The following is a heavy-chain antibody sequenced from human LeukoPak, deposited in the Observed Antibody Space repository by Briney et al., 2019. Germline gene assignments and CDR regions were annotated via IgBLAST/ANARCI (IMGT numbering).Heavy chain of an antibody. J-gene: IGHJ3*02. D-gene: IGHD2-2*01. CDR1: GFTFSSYS. CDR2: ISSSSSYI. CDR3: ARDNREIVVVPAAMSLRDAFDI. V-gene: IGHV3-21*01. Sequence: GGSLRLSCAASGFTFSSYSMNWVRQAPGKGLEWVSYISSSSSYIYYADSVKGRFTISRDNAKNSLYLQMNSVRVEDTAVYYCARDNREIVVVPAAMSLRDAFDIWGQGTMVTVSS.